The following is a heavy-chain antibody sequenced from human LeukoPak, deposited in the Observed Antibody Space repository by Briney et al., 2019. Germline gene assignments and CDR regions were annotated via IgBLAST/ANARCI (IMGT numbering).Heavy chain of an antibody. V-gene: IGHV3-23*01. Sequence: GGSLRLSCAASGFTFSSYAMSWVRQAPGKGLEWVSAISGSGGSTYYADSVKGRFTISRDNSKKTLYLQMNSLKAEDTAVYDCAKEDTAMATSYWGQGTLVTVSS. D-gene: IGHD5-18*01. CDR2: ISGSGGST. J-gene: IGHJ4*02. CDR3: AKEDTAMATSY. CDR1: GFTFSSYA.